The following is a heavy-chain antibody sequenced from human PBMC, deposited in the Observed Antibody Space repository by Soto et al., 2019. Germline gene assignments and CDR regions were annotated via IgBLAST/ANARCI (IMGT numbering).Heavy chain of an antibody. V-gene: IGHV3-23*01. CDR2: VSGNGGNT. CDR3: ATSNYGERD. D-gene: IGHD4-17*01. J-gene: IGHJ4*02. Sequence: EGQVLESGGGLVQPGGPLRLTCVASGFTLTNFGMSWVRQAPGKGLEWVSFVSGNGGNTYYIDSVKGRFTISRDSSTNTVRLQMNSLRAEDTAIYYCATSNYGERDWGQGTLVTVSS. CDR1: GFTLTNFG.